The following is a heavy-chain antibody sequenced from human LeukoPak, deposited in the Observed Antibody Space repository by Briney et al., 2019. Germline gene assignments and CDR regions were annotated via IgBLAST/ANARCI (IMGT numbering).Heavy chain of an antibody. D-gene: IGHD3-3*01. CDR3: ARAASYDFWSGPLHPAYYMDV. CDR1: GGSISSYY. V-gene: IGHV4-59*01. Sequence: SQTLSLTCTVSGGSISSYYWSWIRQPPGKGLEWIGYIYYSGSTNYNPSLKSRVTISVDTSKNQFSLKLSSVTAADTAVYYCARAASYDFWSGPLHPAYYMDVWGKGTTVTVSS. CDR2: IYYSGST. J-gene: IGHJ6*03.